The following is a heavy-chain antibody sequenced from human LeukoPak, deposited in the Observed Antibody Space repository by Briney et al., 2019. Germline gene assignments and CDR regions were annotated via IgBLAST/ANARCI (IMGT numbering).Heavy chain of an antibody. V-gene: IGHV4-34*01. CDR3: ARQPIVVEPATEVSGQYAFDI. CDR1: GLTFSNAW. D-gene: IGHD2-15*01. J-gene: IGHJ3*02. Sequence: GSLRLSCVTSGLTFSNAWMSWIRQPPGKGLEWIGEINHGGTTNYNPSLKSRVTISVDTSKNQVSLRLTSVTAADTAVYYCARQPIVVEPATEVSGQYAFDIWGPGTMVTVSS. CDR2: INHGGTT.